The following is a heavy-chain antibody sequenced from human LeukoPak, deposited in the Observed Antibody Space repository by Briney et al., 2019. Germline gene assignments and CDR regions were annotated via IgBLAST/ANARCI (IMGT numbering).Heavy chain of an antibody. Sequence: GGSLRLSCAASGFTFSSYAMSWVRQAPGKGLEWVSAISGSGGSTYYADSVKGRFTISRDNSKNTLYLRMNSLRAEDTAVYYCAKDRDGYNYYFDYWGQGTLVTVSS. D-gene: IGHD5-24*01. CDR1: GFTFSSYA. V-gene: IGHV3-23*01. J-gene: IGHJ4*02. CDR2: ISGSGGST. CDR3: AKDRDGYNYYFDY.